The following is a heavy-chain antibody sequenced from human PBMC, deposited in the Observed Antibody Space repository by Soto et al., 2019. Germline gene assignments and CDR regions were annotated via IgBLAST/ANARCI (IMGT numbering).Heavy chain of an antibody. CDR2: ISVGSGSI. CDR1: GFIVRSYA. Sequence: ELQLVESGGGLVQPGGSLRVSCAASGFIVRSYAFNWIRQAPGKGLGWVSYISVGSGSIFYADSVKGRFTISRDDGKNSLYLQMNTLRGEDTAVYYCVRDDRWAFDIWGQGTMVTVSS. CDR3: VRDDRWAFDI. V-gene: IGHV3-48*01. D-gene: IGHD3-22*01. J-gene: IGHJ3*02.